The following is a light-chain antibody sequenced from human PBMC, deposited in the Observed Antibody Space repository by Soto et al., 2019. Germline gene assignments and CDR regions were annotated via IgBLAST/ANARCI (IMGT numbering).Light chain of an antibody. CDR1: QSVSSY. V-gene: IGKV3-11*01. CDR3: HQRSNWPLT. J-gene: IGKJ4*01. CDR2: DAS. Sequence: EIVLTQSPATLSLSPGERATLSCRASQSVSSYLAWYQQKPGQAPRLLVYDASNRATGIPARFSGSGSETDFPLTISSLEPEDYAVYYCHQRSNWPLTFGGGTKVEIK.